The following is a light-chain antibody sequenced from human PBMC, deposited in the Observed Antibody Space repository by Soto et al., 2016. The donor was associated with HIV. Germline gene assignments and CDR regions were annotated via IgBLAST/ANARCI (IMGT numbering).Light chain of an antibody. J-gene: IGKJ1*01. CDR1: QSLLHTDGKTY. CDR3: MQTVQFSWT. CDR2: EVS. V-gene: IGKV2D-29*02. Sequence: DVVMTQTPLSLSVTPGQPASISCKSSQSLLHTDGKTYLYWYVQKPGRSPHLLIYEVSNRFSGVPDRFSGSGSGTHFTLKISRVEADDVGVYYCMQTVQFSWTFGQGTKVEIK.